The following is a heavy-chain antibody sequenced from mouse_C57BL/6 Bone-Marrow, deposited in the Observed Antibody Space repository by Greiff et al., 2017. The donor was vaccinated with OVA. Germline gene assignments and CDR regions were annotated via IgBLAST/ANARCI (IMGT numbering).Heavy chain of an antibody. CDR3: ARRGDGYDRGYYFDY. V-gene: IGHV5-16*01. J-gene: IGHJ2*01. D-gene: IGHD2-2*01. CDR1: GFTFSDYY. Sequence: EVKVVESEGGLVQPGSSMKLSCTASGFTFSDYYMAWVRQVPEKGLEWVANINYDGSSTYYLDSLKSRFIISRDNAKNILYLQMSSLKSEDTATYYCARRGDGYDRGYYFDYWGQGTTLTVSS. CDR2: INYDGSST.